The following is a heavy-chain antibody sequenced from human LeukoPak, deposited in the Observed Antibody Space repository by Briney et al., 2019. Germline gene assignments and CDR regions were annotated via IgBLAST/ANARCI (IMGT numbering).Heavy chain of an antibody. V-gene: IGHV1-2*02. CDR2: INPNSGGT. CDR3: ARDFDATYYYGSGSDY. J-gene: IGHJ4*02. Sequence: ASVKVSCKASGYTFTGYYMHWVRQAPGQGLEWMGWINPNSGGTNYGRVTMTRDTSISTAYMELSRLRSDDTAVYYCARDFDATYYYGSGSDYWGQGTLVTVSS. D-gene: IGHD3-10*01. CDR1: GYTFTGYY.